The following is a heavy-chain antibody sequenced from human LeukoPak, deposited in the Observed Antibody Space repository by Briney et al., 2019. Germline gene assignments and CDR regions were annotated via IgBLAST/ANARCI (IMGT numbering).Heavy chain of an antibody. D-gene: IGHD6-25*01. CDR3: ARVGSDYHSDRGNWFDP. Sequence: SETLSLTCTVSGGSLSSGSYYWSWLRQPAGKGLEWIGRMYTSGSTNYNPSLKSRVTISVGTSKNQFSLKLSSVTAADTVVYYCARVGSDYHSDRGNWFDPWGQGTLVTVSS. CDR1: GGSLSSGSYY. J-gene: IGHJ5*02. V-gene: IGHV4-61*02. CDR2: MYTSGST.